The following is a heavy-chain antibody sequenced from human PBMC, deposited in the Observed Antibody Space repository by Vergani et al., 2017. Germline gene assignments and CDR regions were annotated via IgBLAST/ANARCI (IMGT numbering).Heavy chain of an antibody. CDR3: ARPDSGSLDY. CDR1: GFTFSSYG. Sequence: VQLLESGGGLVQPGGSLRLSCAASGFTFSSYGMHWVRQAPGKGLEWVAVIWYDGSNKYYADSVKGRFTISRDNSKNTLYLQMNSLRAEDTAVYYCARPDSGSLDYWGQGTLVTVSS. CDR2: IWYDGSNK. J-gene: IGHJ4*02. V-gene: IGHV3-33*01. D-gene: IGHD1-26*01.